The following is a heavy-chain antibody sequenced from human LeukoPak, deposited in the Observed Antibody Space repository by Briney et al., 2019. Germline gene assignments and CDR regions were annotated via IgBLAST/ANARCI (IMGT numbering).Heavy chain of an antibody. CDR1: GFTFSSYE. V-gene: IGHV3-23*01. J-gene: IGHJ4*02. D-gene: IGHD6-13*01. CDR2: VRGSGGST. Sequence: GGSLRLSCAASGFTFSSYEMNWVRQAPGKGLEWVSGVRGSGGSTYYADSVKGRFTISRDYSNNTLYLQMNSLRAEDTAVYYCARRDGYSSSPPFDFWGQGTLVTVSS. CDR3: ARRDGYSSSPPFDF.